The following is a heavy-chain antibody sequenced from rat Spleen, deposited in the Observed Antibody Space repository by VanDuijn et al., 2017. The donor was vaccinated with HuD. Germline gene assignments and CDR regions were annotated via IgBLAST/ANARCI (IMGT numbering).Heavy chain of an antibody. V-gene: IGHV2-63*01. CDR2: MYYDVHT. J-gene: IGHJ3*01. Sequence: QVRLRESGPGLVQPSETLSLTCTLSGFSLTSFSISWVRQPSGRGPEWMGRMYYDVHTTYSSTLKSRLSISRDTPKNQVFLKMNSLQTDDTGTYYCTRDGAAGWFAYWGQGTLVTVSS. CDR1: GFSLTSFS. CDR3: TRDGAAGWFAY. D-gene: IGHD1-2*01.